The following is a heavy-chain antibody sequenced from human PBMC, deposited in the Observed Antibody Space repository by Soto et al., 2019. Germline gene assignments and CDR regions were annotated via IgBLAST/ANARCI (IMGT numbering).Heavy chain of an antibody. D-gene: IGHD6-19*01. CDR2: ISSSGSPI. CDR3: ARGPSSGWTDYGMDV. J-gene: IGHJ6*02. V-gene: IGHV3-11*01. Sequence: QVQLEESGGRLVKPGGSLRLSCAASGFIFGDYSMCWIRQAPGKGLEWLSYISSSGSPIYYADAVKGRFTISRDNAKNSLTLQMNSLRAEDTGTYYCARGPSSGWTDYGMDVWGQGTTVTVSS. CDR1: GFIFGDYS.